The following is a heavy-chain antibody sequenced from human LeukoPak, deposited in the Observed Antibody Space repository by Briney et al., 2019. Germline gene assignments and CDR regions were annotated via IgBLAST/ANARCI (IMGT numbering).Heavy chain of an antibody. CDR2: ISYDGSNK. CDR3: AKDMSPLAAAVHLFDY. Sequence: PGRSLRLSCAASGFTFSSYGMHWVRQAPGKGLEWVAVISYDGSNKYYADSVKGRFTISRDNSKNTLYLQMNSLRAEDTAVYYCAKDMSPLAAAVHLFDYWGQGTLVTVSS. D-gene: IGHD6-13*01. CDR1: GFTFSSYG. J-gene: IGHJ4*02. V-gene: IGHV3-30*18.